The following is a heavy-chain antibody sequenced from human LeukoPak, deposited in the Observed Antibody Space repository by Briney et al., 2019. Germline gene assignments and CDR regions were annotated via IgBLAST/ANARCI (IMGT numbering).Heavy chain of an antibody. D-gene: IGHD2-2*01. CDR3: ASVSAYCSSTSCYGAYYFDY. J-gene: IGHJ4*02. CDR1: GGTFSSYA. V-gene: IGHV1-69*06. CDR2: IIPMFDTA. Sequence: GASVKVSCKASGGTFSSYAISWVRQAPGQGLEWTGGIIPMFDTANYAQKFQGRVTITADKSTSTAYMELSNLSSEDTAVYYWASVSAYCSSTSCYGAYYFDYWGQGTLVTVSS.